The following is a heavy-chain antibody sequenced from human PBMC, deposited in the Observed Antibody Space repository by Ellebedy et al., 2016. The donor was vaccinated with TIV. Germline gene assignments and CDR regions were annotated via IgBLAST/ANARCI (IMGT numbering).Heavy chain of an antibody. CDR1: GFTFSSYW. V-gene: IGHV3-7*03. CDR2: IKQDGSAK. J-gene: IGHJ4*02. D-gene: IGHD6-13*01. Sequence: GGSLRLSCAASGFTFSSYWMSWVRQAPGKGLEWVANIKQDGSAKEYVDSVKGRFTISRDNAKNSLYLQMNSLRAEYTAVYYCARSRTRIAAAAADYWGQGTLVTVSS. CDR3: ARSRTRIAAAAADY.